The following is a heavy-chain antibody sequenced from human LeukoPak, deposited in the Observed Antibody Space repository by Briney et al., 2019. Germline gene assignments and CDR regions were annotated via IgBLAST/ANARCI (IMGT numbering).Heavy chain of an antibody. D-gene: IGHD3-10*01. CDR1: GGSISRYY. Sequence: SETLSLACTVSGGSISRYYWSWIPQPPGKGLEWVGYISYTGSTTYNSSLNSRVTISIDTSQNQFSLKLTSVTPADTAVYYCARTANYCYGSETYYFFDYWGQGTLVTVSS. CDR3: ARTANYCYGSETYYFFDY. J-gene: IGHJ4*02. V-gene: IGHV4-59*01. CDR2: ISYTGST.